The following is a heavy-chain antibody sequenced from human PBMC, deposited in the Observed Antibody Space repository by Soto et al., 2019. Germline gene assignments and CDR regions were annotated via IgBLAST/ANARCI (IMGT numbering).Heavy chain of an antibody. CDR1: GYTFTSYD. CDR3: ARKGATYCSGGSCNGDDAFDI. V-gene: IGHV1-8*01. Sequence: VASVKVSCKASGYTFTSYDINWVRQATGQGLEWMGWMNPNSGNTGYAQKFQGRVTMTRNTSISTAYMELSSLRSEDTAVYYCARKGATYCSGGSCNGDDAFDIWGQGTMVTVSS. CDR2: MNPNSGNT. J-gene: IGHJ3*02. D-gene: IGHD2-15*01.